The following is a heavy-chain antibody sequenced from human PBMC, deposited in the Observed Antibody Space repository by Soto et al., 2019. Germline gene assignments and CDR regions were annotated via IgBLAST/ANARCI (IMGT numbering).Heavy chain of an antibody. J-gene: IGHJ5*02. CDR2: INHSGST. CDR3: ARPPIARLAARRWWLDP. D-gene: IGHD6-6*01. V-gene: IGHV4-34*01. CDR1: GGSFSGYY. Sequence: PSETLSLTCAVYGGSFSGYYWSWIRQPPGKGLEWFGEINHSGSTNYNPSLKSRVTISVDTSKNQFSLKLSSVTAADTAVYYCARPPIARLAARRWWLDPWGQGTLVTVS.